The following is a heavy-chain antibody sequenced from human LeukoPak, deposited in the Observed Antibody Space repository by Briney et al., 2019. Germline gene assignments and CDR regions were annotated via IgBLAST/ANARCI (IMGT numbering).Heavy chain of an antibody. Sequence: GGSLRLSCAASGFTFSTYTMNWVRQAPGKGLEWVSSISSRSSYIYYADSVKGRFTISRDNAKNSLYLQMNSLRAEDTAVYYCAREGYSPRDGYNFNFDYWGQGTLVTVSS. J-gene: IGHJ4*02. V-gene: IGHV3-21*01. CDR3: AREGYSPRDGYNFNFDY. D-gene: IGHD5-24*01. CDR2: ISSRSSYI. CDR1: GFTFSTYT.